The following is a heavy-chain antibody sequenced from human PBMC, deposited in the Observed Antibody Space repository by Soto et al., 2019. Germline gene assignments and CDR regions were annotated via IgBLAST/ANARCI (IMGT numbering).Heavy chain of an antibody. V-gene: IGHV3-7*03. CDR2: IKQDGSEK. Sequence: VGSLRLSCASSVFTFSSYWMSWVRHSPGKWLEWVANIKQDGSEKDYVDSVKGRFTISRDNAKKSMYLQMNSLRAEDTAVYYCATAAVLDVEMVGVWGQGTLVIVSS. J-gene: IGHJ4*02. CDR3: ATAAVLDVEMVGV. CDR1: VFTFSSYW. D-gene: IGHD6-13*01.